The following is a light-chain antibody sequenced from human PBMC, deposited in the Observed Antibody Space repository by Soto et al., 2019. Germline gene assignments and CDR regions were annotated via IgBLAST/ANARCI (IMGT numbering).Light chain of an antibody. CDR1: SSDVGGYNY. Sequence: QSALTQPASVSGSPGQSITIPCTGTSSDVGGYNYVSWYQHHPGKAPKLIIFEVSNRPSGVSNRFSGSKSGNTASLTISGLQTEDEADYYCSSYTTTTARVFGGGTKLTVL. J-gene: IGLJ3*02. CDR3: SSYTTTTARV. CDR2: EVS. V-gene: IGLV2-14*01.